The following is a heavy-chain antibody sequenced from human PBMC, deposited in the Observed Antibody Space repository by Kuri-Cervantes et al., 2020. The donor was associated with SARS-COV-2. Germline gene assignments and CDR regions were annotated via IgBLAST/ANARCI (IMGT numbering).Heavy chain of an antibody. D-gene: IGHD6-13*01. CDR3: ARDVAAGRAYYYYMDV. CDR2: ISSSSYI. J-gene: IGHJ6*03. Sequence: GESLKISCAASGFTFSSYSMNWVRQAPGKGLEWVSSISSSSYIYYADSVKGRFTISRDNAKNSPYLQMNSLRAEDTAVYYCARDVAAGRAYYYYMDVWGKGTTVTVSS. V-gene: IGHV3-21*01. CDR1: GFTFSSYS.